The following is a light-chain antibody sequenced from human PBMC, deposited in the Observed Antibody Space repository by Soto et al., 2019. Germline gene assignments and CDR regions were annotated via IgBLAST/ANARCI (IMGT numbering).Light chain of an antibody. J-gene: IGKJ5*01. CDR1: QSVSNN. CDR2: DSS. CDR3: QQYNNWPAIT. V-gene: IGKV3-15*01. Sequence: EIVMTQSTATLSVSLGQRATVSCRASQSVSNNFAWYQQKPGQAPRLLIYDSSTRATGIPARFSGSGSGTEFTLTISSLQSEDFAIYYCQQYNNWPAITFGQGTRLEIK.